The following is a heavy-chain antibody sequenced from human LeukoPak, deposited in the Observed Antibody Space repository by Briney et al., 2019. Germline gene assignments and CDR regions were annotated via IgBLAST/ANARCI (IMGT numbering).Heavy chain of an antibody. CDR2: ISSSGSTI. CDR1: GFTFSSYE. Sequence: GGSLRLSCAASGFTFSSYEMNWVRQAPGKGLEWVSYISSSGSTIYYADSVKGRFTISRDNAKNSLYLQMNSLRVEDTALYYCARKGLGGELGGFDSWGQGTLVTVSS. J-gene: IGHJ4*02. V-gene: IGHV3-48*03. CDR3: ARKGLGGELGGFDS. D-gene: IGHD1-26*01.